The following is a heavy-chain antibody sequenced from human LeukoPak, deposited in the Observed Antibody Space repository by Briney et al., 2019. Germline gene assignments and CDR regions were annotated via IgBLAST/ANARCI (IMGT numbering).Heavy chain of an antibody. D-gene: IGHD6-6*01. CDR1: GFTFSSYA. V-gene: IGHV3-23*01. CDR2: ISGSGGST. CDR3: AKDFPYSSSSDDAFDI. Sequence: GGSLRLSCAASGFTFSSYAMSWVRQAPGKGLEWVSAISGSGGSTYYADSVKGRFTISRDNSKNTLYLQMNSLRAEDTAVYYCAKDFPYSSSSDDAFDIWGQGTMVTVSS. J-gene: IGHJ3*02.